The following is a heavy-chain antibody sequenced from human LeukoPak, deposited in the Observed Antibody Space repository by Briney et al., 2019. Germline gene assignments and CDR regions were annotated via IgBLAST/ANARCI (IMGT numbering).Heavy chain of an antibody. V-gene: IGHV4-39*01. CDR2: IYYSGTT. CDR3: ASQQSSGRRPRGDDY. Sequence: SQTLSLTCAVSGGSMSSSGYYWGWIRQPPGKGLEWIGNIYYSGTTHYNPSLASRVTISVATSKSQFSLMLTSVTAADTAVYYCASQQSSGRRPRGDDYWGQGMLVTVSS. CDR1: GGSMSSSGYY. D-gene: IGHD6-19*01. J-gene: IGHJ4*02.